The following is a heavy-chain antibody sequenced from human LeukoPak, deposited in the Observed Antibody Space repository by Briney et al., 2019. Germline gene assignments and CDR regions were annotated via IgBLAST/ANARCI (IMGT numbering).Heavy chain of an antibody. D-gene: IGHD1-26*01. CDR3: ARGWDYSFDY. J-gene: IGHJ4*02. Sequence: SETLSLTCAVYGGSFSGYYWSWIRQPPGKGLEWIGEINHSGSTNYNPSLKSRVTLSVDTSKNQFSLKLSSVTAADTAVYYCARGWDYSFDYWGQGTLVTVSS. CDR1: GGSFSGYY. V-gene: IGHV4-34*01. CDR2: INHSGST.